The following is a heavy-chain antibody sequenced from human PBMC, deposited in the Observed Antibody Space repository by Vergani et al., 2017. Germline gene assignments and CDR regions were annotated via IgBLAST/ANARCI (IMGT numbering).Heavy chain of an antibody. CDR3: TTWWSWNYPSPI. J-gene: IGHJ3*02. V-gene: IGHV3-72*01. CDR1: GFIFSDHY. Sequence: EVQVVESGGGLVQPGGSLRLSCAASGFIFSDHYMDWVRQAPGKGLEWVGRIRNKANDYTTQYAASVKGRFTISRDDSKNTLYLQMNSLKTEDTAVYYCTTWWSWNYPSPIWGQGTMVTVSS. D-gene: IGHD1-7*01. CDR2: IRNKANDYTT.